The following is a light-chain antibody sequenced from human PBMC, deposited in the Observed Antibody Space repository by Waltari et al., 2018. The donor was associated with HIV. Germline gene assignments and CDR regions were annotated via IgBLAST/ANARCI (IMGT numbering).Light chain of an antibody. Sequence: VLTQPPASLVLSPGERATLSCRASQSVSNYLSWYQQKPGQAPRPLIYGASSRATGIPARFSGSGSGTDFTLTISSLEPGDFAVYYCQHRSNWPITFGQGTRLEIK. J-gene: IGKJ5*01. CDR3: QHRSNWPIT. CDR1: QSVSNY. CDR2: GAS. V-gene: IGKV3-11*01.